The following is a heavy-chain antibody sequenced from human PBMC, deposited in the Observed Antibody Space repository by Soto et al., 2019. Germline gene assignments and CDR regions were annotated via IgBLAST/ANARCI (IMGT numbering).Heavy chain of an antibody. CDR2: IRSKTNNYAT. Sequence: EVQLVESGGGLVQPGGSLKLACLASGFPLSDSAIHWVRKASGKGLEWVGRIRSKTNNYATTYGAPVRGRFTLSRDDLTNTAYLQMNNLESEDAAVYYCTRHAGGQVEHSFYYSFMDVWGKGTTVSV. D-gene: IGHD2-15*01. CDR3: TRHAGGQVEHSFYYSFMDV. V-gene: IGHV3-73*01. J-gene: IGHJ6*03. CDR1: GFPLSDSA.